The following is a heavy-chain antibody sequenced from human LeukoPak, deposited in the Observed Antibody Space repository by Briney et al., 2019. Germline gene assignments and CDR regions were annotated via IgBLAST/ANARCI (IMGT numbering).Heavy chain of an antibody. CDR1: GVSLSRHY. J-gene: IGHJ3*02. Sequence: SETLSLTCSVSGVSLSRHYWSWIRQPPGKGLEWIGYVYDSGYTSFHPSLNSRVAISEDTSRNQFSLGLRSVTAADTALYYCARGFRGSSDAFDIWGQGTVVTVSS. V-gene: IGHV4-59*11. CDR2: VYDSGYT. CDR3: ARGFRGSSDAFDI. D-gene: IGHD6-6*01.